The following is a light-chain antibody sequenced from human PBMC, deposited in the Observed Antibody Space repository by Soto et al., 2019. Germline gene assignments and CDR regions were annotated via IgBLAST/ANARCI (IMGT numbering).Light chain of an antibody. CDR3: QQYNSYWT. CDR1: QSISSW. V-gene: IGKV1-5*01. Sequence: DIQMTQSPSTLSASVGDRVTITCRASQSISSWLAWYQQKPGKAPKLLIYDASSFESGVPSRFSGSGSGTEFTLTISSLQPDDFATYYFQQYNSYWTFGQGTKVEIK. J-gene: IGKJ1*01. CDR2: DAS.